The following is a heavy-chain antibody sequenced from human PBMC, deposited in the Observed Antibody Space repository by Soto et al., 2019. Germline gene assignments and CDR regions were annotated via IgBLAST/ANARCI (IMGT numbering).Heavy chain of an antibody. D-gene: IGHD3-3*01. CDR1: GFTFDDYA. CDR3: AKEGRFLEWLLYRYYAFDI. CDR2: ISWNSGSI. V-gene: IGHV3-9*01. J-gene: IGHJ3*02. Sequence: PGGSLRLSCAASGFTFDDYAMHWVRQATGKGLEWVSGISWNSGSIGYADSVKGRFTISRDNAKNSLYLQMNSLRAEDTALYYCAKEGRFLEWLLYRYYAFDIWGQGTMVTVSS.